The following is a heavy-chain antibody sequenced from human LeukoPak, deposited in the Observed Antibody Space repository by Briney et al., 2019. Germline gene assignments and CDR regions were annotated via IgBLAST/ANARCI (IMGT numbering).Heavy chain of an antibody. Sequence: PGGSLRLSCEASGFTFFNYGVHWVRQAPGKGLEWLSLISYDGGNQKYADSVKGRFTISRDNSKNTVYLQLNSLRAEDTAVYYCAKDRRMMSAYYGMDVWGQGTTVIVSS. CDR3: AKDRRMMSAYYGMDV. V-gene: IGHV3-30*18. CDR1: GFTFFNYG. CDR2: ISYDGGNQ. J-gene: IGHJ6*02. D-gene: IGHD3-16*01.